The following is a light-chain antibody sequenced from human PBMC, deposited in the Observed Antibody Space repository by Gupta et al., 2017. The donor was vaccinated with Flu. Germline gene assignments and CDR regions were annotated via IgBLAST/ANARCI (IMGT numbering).Light chain of an antibody. CDR1: SSDIGTYKY. CDR2: EVN. Sequence: QSALTQPASVSGSPGQSITISCTGTSSDIGTYKYVSWYQKNPGKAPELMIFEVNNRPSGGSNRFSGYKYGNTASLTISELQAEDEAVYFCSSYTNSNTLFVLGGRTKL. J-gene: IGLJ2*01. CDR3: SSYTNSNTLFV. V-gene: IGLV2-14*01.